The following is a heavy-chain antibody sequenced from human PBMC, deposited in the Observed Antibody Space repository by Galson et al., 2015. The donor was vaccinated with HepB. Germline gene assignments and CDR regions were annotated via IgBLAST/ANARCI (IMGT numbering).Heavy chain of an antibody. CDR1: GYTFTSYA. J-gene: IGHJ5*02. CDR3: ARDTPDSLRFPFGDYVSGGWFDP. CDR2: INTNTGNP. Sequence: SVKVSCKASGYTFTSYAMNWVRQAPGQGLEWMGWINTNTGNPTYAQGFTGRFVFSLDTSVSTAYLQISSLKAEDTAVYYCARDTPDSLRFPFGDYVSGGWFDPWGQGTLVTVSS. V-gene: IGHV7-4-1*02. D-gene: IGHD4-17*01.